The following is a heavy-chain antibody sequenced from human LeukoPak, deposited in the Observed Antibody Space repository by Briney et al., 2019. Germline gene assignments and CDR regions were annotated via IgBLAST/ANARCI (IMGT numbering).Heavy chain of an antibody. CDR3: ARQGTYSSAIGMGY. Sequence: ASVKVSCTASGYTFNNHYMYWVRQAPGQGLEWMGVINPSGGSTSYAQKFQGRVTMTRDTSTRTVYMEVSSLRSEDTAVYYCARQGTYSSAIGMGYWGQGTLVTVSS. D-gene: IGHD6-19*01. CDR1: GYTFNNHY. CDR2: INPSGGST. J-gene: IGHJ4*02. V-gene: IGHV1-46*02.